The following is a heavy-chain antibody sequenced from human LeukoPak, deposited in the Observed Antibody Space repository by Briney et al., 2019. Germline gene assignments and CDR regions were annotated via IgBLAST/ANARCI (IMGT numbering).Heavy chain of an antibody. CDR2: SSSGSTI. J-gene: IGHJ4*02. CDR1: GFTFSDYY. CDR3: ARDLMGIAYRGAFYY. Sequence: GGSLRLSCAASGFTFSDYYMISSSGSTIYYADSVKGRFTISRDNAKNSLYLQMNSLRAEDTAVYYCARDLMGIAYRGAFYYWGQETLVTVSS. D-gene: IGHD6-13*01. V-gene: IGHV3-11*01.